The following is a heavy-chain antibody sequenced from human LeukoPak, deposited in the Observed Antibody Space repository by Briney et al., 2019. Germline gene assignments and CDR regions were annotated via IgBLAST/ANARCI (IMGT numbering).Heavy chain of an antibody. V-gene: IGHV4-34*01. D-gene: IGHD1-26*01. CDR1: GWSFNDYY. J-gene: IGHJ4*02. CDR2: INARGDT. Sequence: SETLSLTCAVYGWSFNDYYWNWVRQPPGKGLEWIGEINARGDTNYNPSLKSRVTISVDSSKNQFSLTLTSMIAADTAIYYCARWEGGSYHDFDYWGQGTLVTVSS. CDR3: ARWEGGSYHDFDY.